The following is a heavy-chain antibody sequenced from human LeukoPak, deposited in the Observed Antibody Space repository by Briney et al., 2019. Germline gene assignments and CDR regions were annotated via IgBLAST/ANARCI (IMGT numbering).Heavy chain of an antibody. D-gene: IGHD3-22*01. CDR3: AVPPLYYYDSSGYSGDHAFDI. CDR2: INPNSGGT. J-gene: IGHJ3*02. Sequence: GASVKVSCKASGYTFTGYYMHWVRQAPGQGLEWMGWINPNSGGTNYAQKFQGRVTMTRDTSISTAYMELGRLRSDGTAVYYCAVPPLYYYDSSGYSGDHAFDIWGQGTMVTVSS. CDR1: GYTFTGYY. V-gene: IGHV1-2*02.